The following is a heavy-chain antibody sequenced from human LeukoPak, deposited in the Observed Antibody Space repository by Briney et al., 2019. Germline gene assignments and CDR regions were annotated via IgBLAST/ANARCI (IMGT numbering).Heavy chain of an antibody. D-gene: IGHD5-24*01. CDR2: ISYDGSNK. CDR3: ARAGGWLQLAHFDY. J-gene: IGHJ4*02. Sequence: GGSLRLSCAASGFTFSSYAMHWVRQAPGKGLEWVAVISYDGSNKYYADSVKGRFTISRDNSKNTLYLQMNSLRAEDMAVYYCARAGGWLQLAHFDYWGQGTLVTVSS. CDR1: GFTFSSYA. V-gene: IGHV3-30-3*01.